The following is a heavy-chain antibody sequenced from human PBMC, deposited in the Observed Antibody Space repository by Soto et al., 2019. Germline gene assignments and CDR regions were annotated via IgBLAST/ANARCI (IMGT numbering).Heavy chain of an antibody. V-gene: IGHV3-23*05. CDR3: AKTPRGGDYGNWYFDL. CDR1: EFTFSTSG. Sequence: EVQLLESGGALVQPGGSLRLSCAASEFTFSTSGMTWVRLAPGRGLDYVSAINPSGSRTYYADSVKGRFTISRDNSKNTPYLQMHSLRAEDTAIYYCAKTPRGGDYGNWYFDLWGRGTLVTVSS. J-gene: IGHJ2*01. CDR2: INPSGSRT. D-gene: IGHD4-17*01.